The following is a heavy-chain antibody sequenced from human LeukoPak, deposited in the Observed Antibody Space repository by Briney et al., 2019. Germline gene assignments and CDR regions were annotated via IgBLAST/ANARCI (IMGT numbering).Heavy chain of an antibody. CDR1: GYTFTDYY. Sequence: ASVKVSCKASGYTFTDYYMYWVRQAPGQGLEWTGWINTKSGGTNYAQKFQGRVTMTRDTSISTAYMELNSLRSDDTAVYYCLGQGAAGGKYFDYWGQGTLVTVSS. CDR3: LGQGAAGGKYFDY. J-gene: IGHJ4*02. D-gene: IGHD6-13*01. V-gene: IGHV1-2*02. CDR2: INTKSGGT.